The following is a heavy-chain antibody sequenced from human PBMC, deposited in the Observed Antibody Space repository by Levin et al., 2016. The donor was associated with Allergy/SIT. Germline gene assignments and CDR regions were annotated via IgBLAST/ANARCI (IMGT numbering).Heavy chain of an antibody. CDR2: IYYSGTT. J-gene: IGHJ4*02. V-gene: IGHV4-39*01. CDR3: ARHFKGGYYYDSSGYPDY. D-gene: IGHD3-22*01. Sequence: WIRQPPGKGLEWIGTIYYSGTTYYNPSLKSRVTTSVDMSKNQFSLKVSSVTAADTAVYYCARHFKGGYYYDSSGYPDYWGQGTLVTVSS.